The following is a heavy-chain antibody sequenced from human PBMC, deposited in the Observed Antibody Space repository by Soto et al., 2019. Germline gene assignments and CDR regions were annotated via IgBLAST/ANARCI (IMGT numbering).Heavy chain of an antibody. Sequence: AGSLRLSCAASGFTFSSYAMHWVRQAPGKGLEWVAVISYDGSNKYYADSVKGRFTISRDNSKNTLYLQMNSLRAEDTAVYYCARDDIVVVVAATPPAGYYYGMDVWGQGTTVPV. V-gene: IGHV3-30-3*01. CDR1: GFTFSSYA. CDR3: ARDDIVVVVAATPPAGYYYGMDV. J-gene: IGHJ6*02. D-gene: IGHD2-15*01. CDR2: ISYDGSNK.